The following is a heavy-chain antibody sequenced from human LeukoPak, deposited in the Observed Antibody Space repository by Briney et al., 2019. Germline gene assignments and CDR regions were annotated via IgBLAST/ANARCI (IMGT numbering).Heavy chain of an antibody. D-gene: IGHD5-12*01. CDR2: ISGSGGST. V-gene: IGHV3-23*01. J-gene: IGHJ4*02. CDR3: AKLGQKWLRSQYFDY. Sequence: PGGSLRLSCAASGFTFSSYAMSWVRQAPGEGLEWVSAISGSGGSTYYADSVKGRFTISRDNSKNTLYLQMNSLRAEDTAVYYCAKLGQKWLRSQYFDYWGQGTLVTVSS. CDR1: GFTFSSYA.